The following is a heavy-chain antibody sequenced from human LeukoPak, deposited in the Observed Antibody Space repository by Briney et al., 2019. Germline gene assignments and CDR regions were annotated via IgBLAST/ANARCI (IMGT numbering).Heavy chain of an antibody. D-gene: IGHD7-27*01. J-gene: IGHJ3*01. V-gene: IGHV3-7*05. CDR1: GFTFSNYW. CDR3: ARRLTGYDSFDR. Sequence: GGSLRLSCAASGFTFSNYWMTWVRQGAGKGLEWVASIKQDGSEKYYVASVKGRFTISRDSAKNSLYLQMNSLRAEDTAIYYCARRLTGYDSFDRWGQGTMVTVSS. CDR2: IKQDGSEK.